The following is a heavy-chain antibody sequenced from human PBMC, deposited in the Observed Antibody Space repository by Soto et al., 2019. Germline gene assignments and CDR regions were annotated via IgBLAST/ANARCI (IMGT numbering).Heavy chain of an antibody. Sequence: SQTLCLTCSVAEGSISNSRFYRAWIRQPPGEGLEWIGSIYHTGNAYYNPSLKSRVTISVDTSKNQFSLKLTSVTAADAALYYCARDFFDSSDYTTNWFDPWGQGTLVTVS. D-gene: IGHD3-22*01. CDR1: EGSISNSRFY. CDR2: IYHTGNA. V-gene: IGHV4-39*01. CDR3: ARDFFDSSDYTTNWFDP. J-gene: IGHJ5*02.